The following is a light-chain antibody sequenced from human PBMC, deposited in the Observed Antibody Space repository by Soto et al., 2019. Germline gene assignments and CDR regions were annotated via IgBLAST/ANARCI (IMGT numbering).Light chain of an antibody. CDR1: LSVSTN. CDR2: SVS. CDR3: QQYNNWWT. J-gene: IGKJ1*01. V-gene: IGKV3-15*01. Sequence: EIVMTQSPATLSVSPGEGATLSCRASLSVSTNLAWYQQKPGQAPRLLIYSVSTRATGIPARFSGSGSGTEFTLTNSRLQSEDFAVYYCQQYNNWWTFGQGTNVEIK.